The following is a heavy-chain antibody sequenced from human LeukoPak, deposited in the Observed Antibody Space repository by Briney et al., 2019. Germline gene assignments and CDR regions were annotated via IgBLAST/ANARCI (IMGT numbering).Heavy chain of an antibody. J-gene: IGHJ3*02. V-gene: IGHV1-2*02. Sequence: ASVKVSCKASRYTFTDYFMHWVRQAPGQGLEWMGWINPNSGSTSYAQKFQGRVTMTRDTSTSTVYMELSSLRSEDTAVYYCAREGRGANAFDIWGQGTMVTVSS. CDR1: RYTFTDYF. D-gene: IGHD1-26*01. CDR2: INPNSGST. CDR3: AREGRGANAFDI.